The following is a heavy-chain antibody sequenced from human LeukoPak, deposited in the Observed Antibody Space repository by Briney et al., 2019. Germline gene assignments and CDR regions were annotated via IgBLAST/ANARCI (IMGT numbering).Heavy chain of an antibody. CDR3: ARSTFIAVAGTGYYLDY. J-gene: IGHJ4*02. CDR2: IYYSGST. V-gene: IGHV4-31*03. D-gene: IGHD6-19*01. Sequence: PSETLSLTRTVSGGSISSGGYYWSWIRQHPGKGLEWIGYIYYSGSTYYNPSLKSRVTISVDTSKNQFSLKLSSVTAADTAVYYCARSTFIAVAGTGYYLDYWGQGTLVTVSS. CDR1: GGSISSGGYY.